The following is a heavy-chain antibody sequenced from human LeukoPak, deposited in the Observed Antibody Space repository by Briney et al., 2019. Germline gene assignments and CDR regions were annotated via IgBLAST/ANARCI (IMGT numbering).Heavy chain of an antibody. CDR3: ARERRYCTNGVCYVLGGGGWFDP. V-gene: IGHV1-46*01. J-gene: IGHJ5*02. D-gene: IGHD2-8*01. CDR2: INPSGGST. CDR1: GYTFTSYY. Sequence: ASVKVSCKASGYTFTSYYMHWVRQAPGQGLEWMGIINPSGGSTSYAQKFQGRVTMTRDMSTSTVYMELSSLRSEDTAVYYCARERRYCTNGVCYVLGGGGWFDPWGQGTLVTVSS.